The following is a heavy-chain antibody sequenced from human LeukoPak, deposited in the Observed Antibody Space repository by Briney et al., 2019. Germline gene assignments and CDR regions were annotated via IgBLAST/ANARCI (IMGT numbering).Heavy chain of an antibody. Sequence: GGSLRLSCAASGFTFSSYTINWVRQAPERGLEWVTSISSDGSFIFYGDSVRGRFTISRDNAKNSVYLQMKSLSADDTAVYYCAIFGGYSGYDLFDYWGQGALVTVSS. V-gene: IGHV3-21*01. CDR2: ISSDGSFI. D-gene: IGHD5-12*01. J-gene: IGHJ4*02. CDR1: GFTFSSYT. CDR3: AIFGGYSGYDLFDY.